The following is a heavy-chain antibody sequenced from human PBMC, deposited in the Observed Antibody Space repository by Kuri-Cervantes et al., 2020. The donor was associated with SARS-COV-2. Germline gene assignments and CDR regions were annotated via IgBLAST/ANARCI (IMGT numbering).Heavy chain of an antibody. CDR2: ISAYNGNT. V-gene: IGHV1-18*01. CDR3: ARSRFGXYLDAFDI. J-gene: IGHJ3*02. D-gene: IGHD3-10*01. Sequence: ASVKVSXKASGYXFXSYGISWVRQAPGQGLEWMGWISAYNGNTNYAQKLQGRVTMTTDTSTSTAYMELSSLRSEDTAGXXCARSRFGXYLDAFDIWGQGTMVTVSS. CDR1: GYXFXSYG.